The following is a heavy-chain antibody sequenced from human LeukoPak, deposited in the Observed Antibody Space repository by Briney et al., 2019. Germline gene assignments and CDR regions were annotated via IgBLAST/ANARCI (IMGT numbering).Heavy chain of an antibody. V-gene: IGHV3-64*01. D-gene: IGHD4-17*01. Sequence: GGSLRLSCAASGFTFSSYAMHWARQAPGKGLEYVSAISSNGGSTYYANSVKGRFTISRDNSKNTLYLQMGSLRAEDMAVYYCARGEYGDYVLDYYYYGMDVWGQGTTVTVSS. CDR3: ARGEYGDYVLDYYYYGMDV. CDR1: GFTFSSYA. J-gene: IGHJ6*02. CDR2: ISSNGGST.